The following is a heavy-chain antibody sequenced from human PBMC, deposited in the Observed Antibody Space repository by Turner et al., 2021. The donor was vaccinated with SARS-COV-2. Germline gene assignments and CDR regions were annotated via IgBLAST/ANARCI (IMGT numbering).Heavy chain of an antibody. D-gene: IGHD2-15*01. Sequence: QVQLQESGPGLVKPSQTLSLTCSVSGVSISSDDYYWSWIRQPPGKGLELIGYIYYSGSTYYNPSLKSRVTISVDTSKNQFSLRLSSLTAADTAVYYCARVLGYCSGVSCYPDYWGQGTLVTVSS. CDR2: IYYSGST. CDR3: ARVLGYCSGVSCYPDY. V-gene: IGHV4-30-4*01. CDR1: GVSISSDDYY. J-gene: IGHJ4*02.